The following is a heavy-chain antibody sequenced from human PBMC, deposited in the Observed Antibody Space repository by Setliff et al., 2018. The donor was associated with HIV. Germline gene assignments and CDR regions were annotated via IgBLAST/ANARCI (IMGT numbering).Heavy chain of an antibody. CDR3: AREIWGQVAHVPYGMDV. CDR2: FYTSGST. V-gene: IGHV4-4*07. J-gene: IGHJ6*02. Sequence: SETLSLTCTVAGGSISSYYWSWIRQPAGKGLEWIGRFYTSGSTNYNPSLKSRVTMSVDTSKNQFSLKVRYVTAADTAIYYCAREIWGQVAHVPYGMDVWGQGTTVTVSS. D-gene: IGHD5-12*01. CDR1: GGSISSYY.